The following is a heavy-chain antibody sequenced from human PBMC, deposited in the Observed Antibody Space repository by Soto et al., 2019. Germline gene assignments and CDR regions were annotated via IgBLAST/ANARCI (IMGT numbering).Heavy chain of an antibody. CDR1: GGTFSSHG. J-gene: IGHJ4*02. Sequence: QVQLVQSGTVVQRRGSSVKVSCQASGGTFSSHGMAWVRQAPGQGLEWMGGIIPTFGTPTYAPKFQGRVTITADKSPNTAYMELSSLRSEDTGVYYCASERSAQYFDFWGQGPLITVSS. CDR2: IIPTFGTP. D-gene: IGHD1-26*01. V-gene: IGHV1-69*06. CDR3: ASERSAQYFDF.